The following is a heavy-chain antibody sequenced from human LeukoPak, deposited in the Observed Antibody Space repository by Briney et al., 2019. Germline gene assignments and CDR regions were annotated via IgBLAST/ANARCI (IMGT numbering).Heavy chain of an antibody. CDR1: GGSFSGYY. J-gene: IGHJ4*02. CDR2: INHSGST. D-gene: IGHD5-12*01. V-gene: IGHV4-34*01. CDR3: ERRAYSGYGRRQMTLDY. Sequence: SETLSLTCAVYGGSFSGYYWSWIRHPPATGLERIGEINHSGSTNYNPSLSRRVTISVDTYKNQFSLTLSSVTAAAPSVSYCERRAYSGYGRRQMTLDYWGQGTLVTVSS.